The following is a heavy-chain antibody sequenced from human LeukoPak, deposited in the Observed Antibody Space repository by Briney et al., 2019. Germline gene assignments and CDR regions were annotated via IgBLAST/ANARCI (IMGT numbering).Heavy chain of an antibody. CDR2: IYYSGST. Sequence: SETLSLTCTVSGGSISSSSYYWGWIRQPPGKGLEWIGSIYYSGSTYYNPSLKSRVTISVDTSKNQFSLRLRSVTGADTAVYYCARRIFGSGSARRYNWFDPWGQGTLVTVSS. J-gene: IGHJ5*02. CDR1: GGSISSSSYY. CDR3: ARRIFGSGSARRYNWFDP. D-gene: IGHD3-10*01. V-gene: IGHV4-39*07.